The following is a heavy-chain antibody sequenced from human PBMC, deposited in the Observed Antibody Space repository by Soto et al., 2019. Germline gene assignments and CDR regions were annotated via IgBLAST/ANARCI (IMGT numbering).Heavy chain of an antibody. CDR2: IYYSGST. Sequence: SLTLALLRLVAYGALSGIGCCRILNSQNPGKGVEWIVYIYYSGSTYYNPSLKSRVTISVDTSKNQFSLKLSSVTAADTAVYYFVRAGSSIRSSSAVSAIWRNGTTVPVSS. J-gene: IGHJ6*04. CDR3: VRAGSSIRSSSAVSAI. D-gene: IGHD2-15*01. V-gene: IGHV4-31*02. CDR1: YGALSGIGCC.